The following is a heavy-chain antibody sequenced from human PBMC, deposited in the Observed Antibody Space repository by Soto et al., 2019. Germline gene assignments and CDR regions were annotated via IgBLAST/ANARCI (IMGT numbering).Heavy chain of an antibody. CDR3: ARSSPLGPPGY. CDR2: INQDGSDK. Sequence: PGGSLRLSCAASGFTFSTFSTYWMSWVRQAPGKGLEWVANINQDGSDKYYVDSVKGRFTISRDNAKNSLYLQMNSLRVEDTAVYYCARSSPLGPPGYWGQGTLVTVSS. CDR1: GFTFSTFSTYW. V-gene: IGHV3-7*01. J-gene: IGHJ4*02.